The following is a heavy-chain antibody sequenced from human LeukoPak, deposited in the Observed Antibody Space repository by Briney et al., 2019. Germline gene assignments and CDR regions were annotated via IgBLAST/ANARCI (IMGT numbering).Heavy chain of an antibody. Sequence: GGSLRLSCAASGLTFSSQAMHWVRQAPGKGLEWVAVISQDGSRRHYTDSVKGRFTISRDNSRNTLYLEMNSLRGGDTAVYYCVREPGPGYFDYWGQGTLVTVSS. D-gene: IGHD2-2*03. V-gene: IGHV3-30*04. CDR2: ISQDGSRR. J-gene: IGHJ4*02. CDR3: VREPGPGYFDY. CDR1: GLTFSSQA.